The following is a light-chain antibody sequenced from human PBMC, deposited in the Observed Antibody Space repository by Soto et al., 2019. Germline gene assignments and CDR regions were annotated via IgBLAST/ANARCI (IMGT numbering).Light chain of an antibody. V-gene: IGKV1-5*03. Sequence: DIQMTQSPSTLSASVGDRVTITCRASQSISSWLAWYQQKPGKAPKLLIYKASSLESGVPSRFSGSGSGTEFTLTISSLQPEDFATYYCQHYNSYLYTFGKGTKLEIK. CDR3: QHYNSYLYT. J-gene: IGKJ2*01. CDR1: QSISSW. CDR2: KAS.